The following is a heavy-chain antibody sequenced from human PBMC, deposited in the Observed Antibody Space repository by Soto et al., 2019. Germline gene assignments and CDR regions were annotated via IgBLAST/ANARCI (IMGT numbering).Heavy chain of an antibody. J-gene: IGHJ4*02. CDR1: GGSMSSYY. CDR3: ARDGVTIYDY. D-gene: IGHD3-9*01. Sequence: PSETLSLTCTVSGGSMSSYYWTWLRQSPGRGLEWIGYISYSGSTYYNPSLKSRVTISADTSKNQFSLKLSSVTAADTAVYYCARDGVTIYDYWGQGTLVTVSS. V-gene: IGHV4-59*12. CDR2: ISYSGST.